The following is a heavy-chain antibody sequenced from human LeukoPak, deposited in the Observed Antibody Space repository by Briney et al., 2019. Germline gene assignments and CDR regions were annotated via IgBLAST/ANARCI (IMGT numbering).Heavy chain of an antibody. D-gene: IGHD5-18*01. CDR3: AKDFVRKQLWSPPGY. CDR2: ISSSGSTI. CDR1: GFTFSSYE. J-gene: IGHJ4*02. V-gene: IGHV3-48*03. Sequence: SGGSLRLSCAASGFTFSSYEMNWVRQAPGKGPEWVSYISSSGSTIYYADSVKGRFTISRDNAKNSLYLQMNSLRAEDTAVYYCAKDFVRKQLWSPPGYWGQGTLVTVSS.